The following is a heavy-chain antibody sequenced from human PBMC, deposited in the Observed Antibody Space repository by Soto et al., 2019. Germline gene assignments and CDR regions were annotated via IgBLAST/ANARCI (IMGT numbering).Heavy chain of an antibody. D-gene: IGHD6-19*01. CDR2: INPNSGAT. J-gene: IGHJ6*03. CDR3: ARRNWVAVAGTRAYYYYYYMDV. CDR1: GYPFTGYY. V-gene: IGHV1-2*04. Sequence: ASVKVSCKASGYPFTGYYMHCVRQSPGQRLGWMGWINPNSGATNYAQRLQGCVTMTGDTRISTAYMELSRLIYPDTAVYYCARRNWVAVAGTRAYYYYYYMDVWGKGTTVTVSS.